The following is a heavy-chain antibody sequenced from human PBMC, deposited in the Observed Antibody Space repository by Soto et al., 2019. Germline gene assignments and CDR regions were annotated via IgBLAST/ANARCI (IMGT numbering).Heavy chain of an antibody. D-gene: IGHD3-3*01. CDR2: IIPIFGTA. CDR3: ARSDVFCSGYPIARYGLGV. CDR1: GGTFSSYA. Sequence: GASVKVSCKASGGTFSSYAISWVRQAPGQGLEWMGGIIPIFGTANYAQKFQGRVTITADESTSTAYMELSSLRSEDTAVYYCARSDVFCSGYPIARYGLGVWGQGTTGTVSS. V-gene: IGHV1-69*13. J-gene: IGHJ6*02.